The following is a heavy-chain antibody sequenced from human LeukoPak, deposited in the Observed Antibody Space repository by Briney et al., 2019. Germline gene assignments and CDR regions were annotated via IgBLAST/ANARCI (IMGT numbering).Heavy chain of an antibody. CDR2: IYYSGDT. CDR3: AKQIHDDGGNLYHFDS. J-gene: IGHJ4*02. Sequence: PSETLSLTCTVSGASVRSYYWSWIPQPPGKGLEWIAHIYYSGDTNYNPSLKSRATISMDTSKNQISLKVNSVTAADTAVYYCAKQIHDDGGNLYHFDSWGQGILVTVSS. D-gene: IGHD4-23*01. V-gene: IGHV4-59*08. CDR1: GASVRSYY.